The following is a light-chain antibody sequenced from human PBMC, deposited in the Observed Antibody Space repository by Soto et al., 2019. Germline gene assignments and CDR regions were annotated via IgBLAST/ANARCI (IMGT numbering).Light chain of an antibody. J-gene: IGLJ1*01. Sequence: QSALTQPASASGSPGQSITISCTGTSSDVGGYNFVSWYQQHPDKAPKLMIYDVTNRPSGVSNRFSGSKSGNTASLTISGLQDEDEDDYYCSLYTSISTYVFGAGTKLTVL. CDR2: DVT. CDR1: SSDVGGYNF. CDR3: SLYTSISTYV. V-gene: IGLV2-14*01.